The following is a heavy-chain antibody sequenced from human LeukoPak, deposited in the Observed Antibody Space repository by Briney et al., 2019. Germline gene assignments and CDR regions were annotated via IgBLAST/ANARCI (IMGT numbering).Heavy chain of an antibody. CDR2: INYSGTT. CDR1: GGSITSYH. CDR3: VSGRWSGYYFDT. V-gene: IGHV4-59*01. Sequence: PSETLSLTCTVSGGSITSYHWSWICQSPGKGLEWIGYINYSGTTNYNPSLKSRATMSVDTSKKQFSLRLISVTAADTAVYYCVSGRWSGYYFDTWGQGTRVTVSS. J-gene: IGHJ4*02. D-gene: IGHD3-3*01.